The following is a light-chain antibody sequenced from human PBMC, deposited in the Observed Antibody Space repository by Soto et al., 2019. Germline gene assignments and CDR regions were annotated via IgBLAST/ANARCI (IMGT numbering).Light chain of an antibody. V-gene: IGKV3-20*01. CDR2: GAS. CDR3: QQYGSSPFT. Sequence: VLTQSPVTLSLSPGVRATLSCRASQSVSSPYLAWYQQKPGQPPRLLIYGASSRATDIPDRFVGSGSGTEFTLTIARLAPEDFAMYYCQQYGSSPFTFGPGTKVDF. CDR1: QSVSSPY. J-gene: IGKJ3*01.